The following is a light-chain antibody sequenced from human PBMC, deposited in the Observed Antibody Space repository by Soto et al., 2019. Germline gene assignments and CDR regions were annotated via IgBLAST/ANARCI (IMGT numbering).Light chain of an antibody. Sequence: SYALTQPPSVSVSPGQTASLTCSGDKLGDKYACWYQQKPGQSPVLVIYQDSKRPSGIPERFSGSNSGNTATLTISGTQAMDEADYYCQAWDSSTFYVFGTGTKLTVL. J-gene: IGLJ1*01. V-gene: IGLV3-1*01. CDR2: QDS. CDR1: KLGDKY. CDR3: QAWDSSTFYV.